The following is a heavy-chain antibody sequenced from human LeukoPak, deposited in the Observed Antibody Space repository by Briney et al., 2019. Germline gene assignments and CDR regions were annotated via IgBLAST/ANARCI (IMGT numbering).Heavy chain of an antibody. J-gene: IGHJ4*02. CDR1: GFTFSNAW. D-gene: IGHD5-18*01. CDR2: IKSKTDGGTT. Sequence: GGSLRLSCAASGFTFSNAWMSWVRQAPGKGLEWVGRIKSKTDGGTTDYAAPVKGRFTISRDDSKNTLYLQVNSLKTEDTAVYYCTTDRRPGYRTRYYFDYWGQGTLVTVSS. CDR3: TTDRRPGYRTRYYFDY. V-gene: IGHV3-15*01.